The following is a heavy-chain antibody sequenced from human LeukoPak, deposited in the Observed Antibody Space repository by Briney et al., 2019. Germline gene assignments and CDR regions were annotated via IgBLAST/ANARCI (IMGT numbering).Heavy chain of an antibody. CDR3: AKKVGLVSAPLWYFDV. J-gene: IGHJ4*02. CDR2: ISGPAGSW. CDR1: GFTFSSYA. V-gene: IGHV3-23*01. Sequence: PGGSLRLSCEASGFTFSSYAMSWVRQAPGKGLEWVAAISGPAGSWDYADSVKGWFTVPRDNSKNTLFLQMNSLRAEDTATYYCAKKVGLVSAPLWYFDVWGQGTLVAVSS. D-gene: IGHD5/OR15-5a*01.